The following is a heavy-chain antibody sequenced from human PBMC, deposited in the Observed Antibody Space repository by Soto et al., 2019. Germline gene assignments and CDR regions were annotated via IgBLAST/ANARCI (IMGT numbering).Heavy chain of an antibody. D-gene: IGHD3-22*01. CDR1: GFTFSSYG. CDR2: ISYDGSNK. J-gene: IGHJ5*02. Sequence: PGGSLRLSCAASGFTFSSYGMHWVRQAPGKGLEWVAVISYDGSNKYYADSVKGRFTISRDNSKNTLYLQMNSLRAEDTAVYYCAKDESSGYYYGDRWFDPWGQGTLVTVSS. CDR3: AKDESSGYYYGDRWFDP. V-gene: IGHV3-30*18.